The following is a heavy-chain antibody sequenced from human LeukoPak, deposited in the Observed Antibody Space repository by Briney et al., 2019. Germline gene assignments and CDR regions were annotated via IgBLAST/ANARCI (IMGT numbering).Heavy chain of an antibody. Sequence: GGSLRLSCAASGFTFSSYAMHWVRQAPGKGLEYVSAISSNGGSTYYANSVKGRFTISRDNSKNTLYLQMGSLRGEDMAVCYCARDLLPSRGGVPAAIGNWFDPWGQGTLVTVSS. CDR1: GFTFSSYA. V-gene: IGHV3-64*01. D-gene: IGHD2-2*02. CDR2: ISSNGGST. J-gene: IGHJ5*02. CDR3: ARDLLPSRGGVPAAIGNWFDP.